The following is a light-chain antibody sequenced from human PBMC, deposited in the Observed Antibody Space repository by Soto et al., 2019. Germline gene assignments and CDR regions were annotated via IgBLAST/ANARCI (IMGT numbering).Light chain of an antibody. CDR1: SSDVGGYNY. J-gene: IGLJ2*01. CDR3: SSYTSSSTVL. V-gene: IGLV2-14*01. CDR2: EVT. Sequence: QSALTQPASVSGSLGQSITISCTGTSSDVGGYNYVSWYQQHPGKDPKVVIFEVTKRPSGVSSRFSGSKSGNTASLTVSGLQAADEGDYYCSSYTSSSTVLFGGGTKVTVL.